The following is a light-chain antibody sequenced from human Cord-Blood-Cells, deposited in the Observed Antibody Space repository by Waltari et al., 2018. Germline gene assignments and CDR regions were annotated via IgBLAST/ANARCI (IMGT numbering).Light chain of an antibody. Sequence: DIQLTQSPSSVSASVGDRVTITCRASQSISSWLDWYQQKPGKAPKLLIYAASSLQSGVPSRFSGSGSGTDFTLTISSLQPEDFATYYCQQANSFPPTFGQGTKVEIK. CDR2: AAS. J-gene: IGKJ1*01. CDR3: QQANSFPPT. CDR1: QSISSW. V-gene: IGKV1-12*01.